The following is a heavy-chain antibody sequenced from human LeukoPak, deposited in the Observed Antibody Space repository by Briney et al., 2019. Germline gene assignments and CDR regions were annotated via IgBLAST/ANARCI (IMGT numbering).Heavy chain of an antibody. CDR1: GFTFSSYA. V-gene: IGHV3-23*01. D-gene: IGHD6-6*01. Sequence: AGGSLRLSCAASGFTFSSYAMSWVRQAPGKGLEWVSAISGSGGSTYYADSVKGRFTISRDNSQNTLSLQMNSLRAEDTAVYFCAKAGYRGSSVNYFDYWGQGTLVTVSS. CDR2: ISGSGGST. J-gene: IGHJ4*02. CDR3: AKAGYRGSSVNYFDY.